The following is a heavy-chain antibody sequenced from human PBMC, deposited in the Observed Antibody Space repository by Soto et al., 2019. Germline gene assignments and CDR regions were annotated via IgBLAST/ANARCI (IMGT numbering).Heavy chain of an antibody. CDR3: SGEYFDF. CDR2: IKSKTDGGTT. V-gene: IGHV3-15*07. J-gene: IGHJ4*02. Sequence: EVQLVESGGGLVKPGGSLRLSCADSGFSFSHASMNWVRQAPGGGLEWVGRIKSKTDGGTTDYAAPMKGRFTISRDDSKDSLYLQMNSLKTEDAAVSYCSGEYFDFWGQGTLVTVSS. CDR1: GFSFSHAS. D-gene: IGHD3-3*01.